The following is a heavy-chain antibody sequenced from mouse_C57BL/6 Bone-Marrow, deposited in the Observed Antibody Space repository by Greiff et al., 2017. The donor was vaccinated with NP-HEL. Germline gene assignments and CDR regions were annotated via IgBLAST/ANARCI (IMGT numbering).Heavy chain of an antibody. V-gene: IGHV14-4*01. Sequence: VQLKESGAELVRPGASVKLSCTASGFNITDDYMHWVKQRPEQGLEWIGWIDPENGDTEYASKFQGKATITADTSSNTAYLQLSSLTSEDTAVYYCTTIYYGQRGFAYWGQGTLVTVSA. D-gene: IGHD2-1*01. J-gene: IGHJ3*01. CDR3: TTIYYGQRGFAY. CDR2: IDPENGDT. CDR1: GFNITDDY.